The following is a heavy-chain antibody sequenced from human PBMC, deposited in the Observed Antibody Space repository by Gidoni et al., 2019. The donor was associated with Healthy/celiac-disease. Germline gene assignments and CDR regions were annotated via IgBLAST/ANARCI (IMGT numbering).Heavy chain of an antibody. CDR1: GFTFRSYA. CDR2: ISYDGSNK. D-gene: IGHD3-10*01. V-gene: IGHV3-30-3*01. CDR3: ARGRLTMVRGVIIARDAFDI. J-gene: IGHJ3*02. Sequence: QVQLVESGGGVVQPGRSLSLSCAASGFTFRSYAMHWVRQAPGKGLEWVEVISYDGSNKYYADSVKGRFTISRDNSKNTLYLQMNSLRAEDTAVYYCARGRLTMVRGVIIARDAFDIWGQGTMVTVSS.